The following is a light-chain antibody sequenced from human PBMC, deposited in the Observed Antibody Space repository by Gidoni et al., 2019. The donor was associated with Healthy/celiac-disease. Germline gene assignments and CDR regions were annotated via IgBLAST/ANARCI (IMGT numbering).Light chain of an antibody. CDR1: QSISSY. J-gene: IGKJ1*01. V-gene: IGKV1-39*01. CDR3: QQSYSTPRT. CDR2: AAS. Sequence: IQMNESPSSLSASVGDRVTLTYRASQSISSYLNWYQQKPGKAPKLLIYAASSLQSGVPSRFSGSGSGTDFTLTISSLQPEDVAIYYCQQSYSTPRTFGQGTKVEIK.